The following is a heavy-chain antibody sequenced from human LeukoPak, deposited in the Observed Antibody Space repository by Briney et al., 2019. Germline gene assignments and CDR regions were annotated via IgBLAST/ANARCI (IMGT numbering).Heavy chain of an antibody. CDR3: ARKPSSGPLEY. V-gene: IGHV1-46*01. J-gene: IGHJ4*02. Sequence: ASVKVSCKASGYTFTSYYMHWVRQAPGQGLEWMGIINPSGGSTSYAQKFQGRVTMTRDTSKSTVYMELSSLRSEDPAVYYCARKPSSGPLEYWGQGTLVTVSS. D-gene: IGHD3-22*01. CDR2: INPSGGST. CDR1: GYTFTSYY.